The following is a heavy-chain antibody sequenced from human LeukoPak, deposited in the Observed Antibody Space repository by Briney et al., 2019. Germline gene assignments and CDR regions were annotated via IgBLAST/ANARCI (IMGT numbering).Heavy chain of an antibody. D-gene: IGHD3-22*01. Sequence: PGGSLRLSCAASGFTFSSYAMSWARQAPGKGLEWVSAISGSGGSTYYADSVKGRFTISRDNSKNTLYLQMNSLRAEDTAVYYCAKPYYYDSSGHGSFDYWGQGTLVTVSS. CDR3: AKPYYYDSSGHGSFDY. CDR2: ISGSGGST. J-gene: IGHJ4*02. CDR1: GFTFSSYA. V-gene: IGHV3-23*01.